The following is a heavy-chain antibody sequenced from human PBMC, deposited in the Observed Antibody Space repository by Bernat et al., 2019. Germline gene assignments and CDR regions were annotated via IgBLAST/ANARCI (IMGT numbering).Heavy chain of an antibody. J-gene: IGHJ5*02. CDR2: ISYDGSNK. Sequence: VQLLESGGGLVQPGGSLRLSCVASGFTFSSYGMHWVRQAPGKGLEWVAVISYDGSNKYYADSVKGRFTSSRDNSKNTLYLQMNSLRAEDTAVYYCAKDALSITIFGVAPGVFNWFDPWGQGTLVTVSS. V-gene: IGHV3-30*18. CDR3: AKDALSITIFGVAPGVFNWFDP. CDR1: GFTFSSYG. D-gene: IGHD3-3*01.